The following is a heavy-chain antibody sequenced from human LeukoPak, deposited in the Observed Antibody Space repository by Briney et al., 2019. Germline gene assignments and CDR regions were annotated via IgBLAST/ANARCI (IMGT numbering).Heavy chain of an antibody. J-gene: IGHJ4*02. D-gene: IGHD3-22*01. V-gene: IGHV4-4*07. CDR2: IYTSGST. CDR1: GGSISSYY. CDR3: ARNNYYYDSSGYFGYFDY. Sequence: SETLSLTCTVSGGSISSYYWSWIRQPAGEGLEWIGRIYTSGSTNYNPSPKSRVTMSVDTSKNQFSLKLSSVTAADTAVYYCARNNYYYDSSGYFGYFDYWGQGTLVTVSS.